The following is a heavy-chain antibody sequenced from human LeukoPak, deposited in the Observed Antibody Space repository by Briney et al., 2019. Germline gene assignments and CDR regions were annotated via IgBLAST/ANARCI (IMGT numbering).Heavy chain of an antibody. Sequence: GGSLRLSCAASGFTFDDYGMSWVRQAPGKGLEWVAGINWNGGSTDYTDSVKGRFTISRDNAKNSLYLQMNSLRADDTAFYYCARVFAVADYCMDVWGKGTTVTVSS. CDR2: INWNGGST. CDR3: ARVFAVADYCMDV. J-gene: IGHJ6*03. D-gene: IGHD2-21*01. V-gene: IGHV3-20*04. CDR1: GFTFDDYG.